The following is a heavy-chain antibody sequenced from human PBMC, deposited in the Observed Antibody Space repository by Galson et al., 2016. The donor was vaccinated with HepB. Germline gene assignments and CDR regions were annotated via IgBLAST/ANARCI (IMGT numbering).Heavy chain of an antibody. CDR3: ARAAGHEYYFYGMEV. CDR1: GGSISSSGYH. V-gene: IGHV4-39*01. Sequence: SETLSLTCTVSGGSISSSGYHWGWIRQPPGKGLEWIGNIYYTGSTYYKPSLESRLSMSVDTSKNQFALTLTSVTAADTAVYYCARAAGHEYYFYGMEVWGQGTTVTVSS. D-gene: IGHD6-13*01. J-gene: IGHJ6*02. CDR2: IYYTGST.